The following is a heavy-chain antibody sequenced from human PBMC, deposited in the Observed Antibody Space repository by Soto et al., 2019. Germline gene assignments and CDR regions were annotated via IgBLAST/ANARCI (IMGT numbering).Heavy chain of an antibody. J-gene: IGHJ4*02. CDR3: AKGSRGAPDAIDD. CDR1: GFTFSSYG. D-gene: IGHD1-26*01. CDR2: ISYDGSNK. V-gene: IGHV3-30*18. Sequence: GGSLRLSCAASGFTFSSYGMHWVRQAPGKGLEWVAVISYDGSNKYYADSVKGRFTISRDNSKNTLYLQMNSLRAEDTAVYYCAKGSRGAPDAIDDWGQGTLVTVSS.